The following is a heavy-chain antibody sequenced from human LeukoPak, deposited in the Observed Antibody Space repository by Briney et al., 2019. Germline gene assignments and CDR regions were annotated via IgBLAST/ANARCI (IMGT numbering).Heavy chain of an antibody. Sequence: PSETPSLTCTVSGDSISNSNYYWGWIRQPPGKGLEWVGNIYYSGSSYYNPSLKSRVTISVDTSKNQFSLKLSSVTAADTAVYYCARSPTRGYSYGSTFDYWGQGTLVTVSS. D-gene: IGHD5-18*01. J-gene: IGHJ4*02. V-gene: IGHV4-39*01. CDR3: ARSPTRGYSYGSTFDY. CDR1: GDSISNSNYY. CDR2: IYYSGSS.